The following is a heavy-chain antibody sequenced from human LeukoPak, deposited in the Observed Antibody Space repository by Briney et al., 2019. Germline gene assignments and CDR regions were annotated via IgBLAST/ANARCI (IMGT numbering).Heavy chain of an antibody. J-gene: IGHJ4*02. CDR3: AKDSYYDFWSGYFTFDY. Sequence: PGGSLRLSCAASGFTFDDYAMHWVRQAPGKGLEWVSGISWNSGSIGYADSVKGRFTISRDNAKNSLYLHMNSLRAEDTALYYCAKDSYYDFWSGYFTFDYWGQGTLVTVSS. V-gene: IGHV3-9*01. CDR2: ISWNSGSI. CDR1: GFTFDDYA. D-gene: IGHD3-3*01.